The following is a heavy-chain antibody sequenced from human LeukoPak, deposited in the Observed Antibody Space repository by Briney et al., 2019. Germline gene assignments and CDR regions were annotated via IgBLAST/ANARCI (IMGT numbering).Heavy chain of an antibody. CDR3: ARDYYGSGSYGSFNFDY. CDR2: IYYSGST. CDR1: GGSISSYY. J-gene: IGHJ4*02. D-gene: IGHD3-10*01. Sequence: SETVSLTCTVSGGSISSYYWSWIRQPPGKGLEWIGYIYYSGSTNYNPSLKSRVTISVDTSKNQFSLKLSSVTAADTAVYYCARDYYGSGSYGSFNFDYWGQGALVTVSS. V-gene: IGHV4-59*01.